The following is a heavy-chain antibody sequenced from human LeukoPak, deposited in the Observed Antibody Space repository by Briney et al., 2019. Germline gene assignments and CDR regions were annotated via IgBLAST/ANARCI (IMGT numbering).Heavy chain of an antibody. CDR1: GFTFSSYA. V-gene: IGHV3-48*03. J-gene: IGHJ3*02. Sequence: AGGSLRLSCAASGFTFSSYAMNWVRQAPGKGLEWVSYISHTGSANSYADSVKGRFTISRDNAKNSLYLQMNSLRAEDTAVYYCARDMVPSRTSDAFDIWGQGTMVTVSS. D-gene: IGHD3-10*01. CDR3: ARDMVPSRTSDAFDI. CDR2: ISHTGSAN.